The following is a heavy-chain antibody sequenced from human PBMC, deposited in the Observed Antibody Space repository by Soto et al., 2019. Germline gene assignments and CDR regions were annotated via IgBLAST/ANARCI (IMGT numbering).Heavy chain of an antibody. Sequence: QVQLVQSGVEVKKPGASVKVSCKASGYTFPTYGINWVRQAPGQGLEWVGWINVYSGNTNYAQKLQGRVKMTTDTSTNTSYMELRSLRSDDTAVYYCARDLGSSVWYLGYWGQGTLVTVSS. V-gene: IGHV1-18*01. J-gene: IGHJ4*02. CDR1: GYTFPTYG. CDR2: INVYSGNT. D-gene: IGHD6-19*01. CDR3: ARDLGSSVWYLGY.